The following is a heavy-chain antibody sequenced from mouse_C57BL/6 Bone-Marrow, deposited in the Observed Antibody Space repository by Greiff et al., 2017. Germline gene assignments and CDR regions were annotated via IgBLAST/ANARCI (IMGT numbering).Heavy chain of an antibody. CDR3: ARWGYYYGSSLRWYFDV. D-gene: IGHD1-1*01. J-gene: IGHJ1*03. V-gene: IGHV1-9*01. Sequence: QVQLQQSGAELMKPGASVKLSCKATGYTFTGYWIEWVKQRPGHGLEWIGEILPGSGSTNYNEKFKGKATFTADTSSNTAYMQLSSLTTEDSAIYYCARWGYYYGSSLRWYFDVWGTGTTVTVSS. CDR1: GYTFTGYW. CDR2: ILPGSGST.